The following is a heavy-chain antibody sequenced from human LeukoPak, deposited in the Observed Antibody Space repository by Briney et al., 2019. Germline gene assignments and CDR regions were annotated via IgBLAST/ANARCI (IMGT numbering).Heavy chain of an antibody. D-gene: IGHD3-3*01. Sequence: TSETLSLTCTASCGSISSYYWCWIRQPPGKGLEWIGYIYYSGSTNYNPSLKSRVTISVDTSKNQFSLKLSSVTAADTAVYYCARDFWSGHLRWFDPWGQGTLVTVSS. V-gene: IGHV4-59*01. CDR3: ARDFWSGHLRWFDP. CDR2: IYYSGST. CDR1: CGSISSYY. J-gene: IGHJ5*02.